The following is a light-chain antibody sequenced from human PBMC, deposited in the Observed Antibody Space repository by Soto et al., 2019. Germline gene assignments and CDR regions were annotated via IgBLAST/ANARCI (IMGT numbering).Light chain of an antibody. CDR1: QSVSSN. J-gene: IGKJ5*01. CDR3: HQYDNWPKT. CDR2: GAS. V-gene: IGKV3-15*01. Sequence: TRGATTLSLSPWARATPPCRASQSVSSNLAWYQQKPGQAPRLLIYGASTRATGIPARFSGSGSGTEFTLTISSLQSEDFAVYYCHQYDNWPKTFGQGTRLEIK.